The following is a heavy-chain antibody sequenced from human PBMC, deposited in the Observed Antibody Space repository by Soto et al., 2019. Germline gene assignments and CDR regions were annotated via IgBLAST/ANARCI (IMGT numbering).Heavy chain of an antibody. CDR1: NDSIRSDNW. J-gene: IGHJ4*02. D-gene: IGHD3-10*01. V-gene: IGHV4-4*02. CDR2: IFHSGSS. Sequence: QVHLQESGPGLVKPSETLSLTCSVSNDSIRSDNWWSWVRQPPGKGLEWIGEIFHSGSSNNNPSPQIRGPLSVDKSKNEFSLRLTFVSAADTAGYYCARRLFGRGTLGYYDYWGQGTLVTVSS. CDR3: ARRLFGRGTLGYYDY.